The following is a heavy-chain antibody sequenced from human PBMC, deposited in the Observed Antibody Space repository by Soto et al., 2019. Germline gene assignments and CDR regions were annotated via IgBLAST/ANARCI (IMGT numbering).Heavy chain of an antibody. J-gene: IGHJ4*02. CDR2: INDDGIST. CDR1: GFTFSMFW. D-gene: IGHD1-1*01. V-gene: IGHV3-74*01. Sequence: GGSLRLSWAASGFTFSMFWMHWVRQAPGKGPEWVSRINDDGISTNYADSVTGRFTISRDNAKNILYLQMNALRVEDTAVYYCTRGPRSTSTGTGAFWGQGTLVTVSS. CDR3: TRGPRSTSTGTGAF.